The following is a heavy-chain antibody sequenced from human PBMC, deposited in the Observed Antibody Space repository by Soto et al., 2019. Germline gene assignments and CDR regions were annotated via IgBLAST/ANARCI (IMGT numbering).Heavy chain of an antibody. CDR1: VYGITSYW. D-gene: IGHD5-18*01. CDR2: IYPGDSDT. V-gene: IGHV5-51*01. J-gene: IGHJ6*02. Sequence: PGVSLKISGKCSVYGITSYWIGCARQMTGKGLEWMGIIYPGDSDTRYSPSFQGQVTISADKSISTAYVQWSSLKASDTAMYYCARQRYGGKYYYGMDVWGQGTTVTV. CDR3: ARQRYGGKYYYGMDV.